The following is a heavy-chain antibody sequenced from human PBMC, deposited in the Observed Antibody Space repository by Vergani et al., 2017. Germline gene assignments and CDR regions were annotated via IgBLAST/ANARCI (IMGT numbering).Heavy chain of an antibody. D-gene: IGHD3-3*01. J-gene: IGHJ6*03. CDR3: ARVHSNFWSGYRGFYMDV. CDR1: GFTFSHYS. Sequence: EVQMVESGGGLVKPGGSLRLSCVASGFTFSHYSMNWVRQAPGKGLEWVSSISGNNDDVYYADSVKGRFTISRDNAKNSLYLDMSSLRAEDTAVYYCARVHSNFWSGYRGFYMDVWGKGTTVTVSS. V-gene: IGHV3-21*04. CDR2: ISGNNDDV.